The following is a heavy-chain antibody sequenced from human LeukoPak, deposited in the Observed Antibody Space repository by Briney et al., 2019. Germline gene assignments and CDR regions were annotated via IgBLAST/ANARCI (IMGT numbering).Heavy chain of an antibody. D-gene: IGHD7-27*01. CDR1: GFTFSSYA. CDR2: ISGSGGGT. V-gene: IGHV3-23*01. CDR3: AKDANWGSGWFDP. J-gene: IGHJ5*02. Sequence: GGSLRLSCAASGFTFSSYAMSWVRQAPGRGLEWVSAISGSGGGTYYADSVKGRFTISRDNSKNTPYLQMNSLRAEDTAVYYCAKDANWGSGWFDPWGQGTLVTVSS.